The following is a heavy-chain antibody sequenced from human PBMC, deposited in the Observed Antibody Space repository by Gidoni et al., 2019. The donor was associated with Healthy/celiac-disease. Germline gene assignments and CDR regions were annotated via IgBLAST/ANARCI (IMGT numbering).Heavy chain of an antibody. CDR3: AREYSSSWYYWFDP. J-gene: IGHJ5*02. D-gene: IGHD6-13*01. Sequence: EVQLVESVGGVVQPGGSLRLSCAASGFTFSSYSMNWVRQAPGKGLEWVSYISSSSSTIYYADSVKGRFTISRDNAKNSLYLQMNSLRAEDTAVYYCAREYSSSWYYWFDPWGQGTLVTVSS. V-gene: IGHV3-48*04. CDR2: ISSSSSTI. CDR1: GFTFSSYS.